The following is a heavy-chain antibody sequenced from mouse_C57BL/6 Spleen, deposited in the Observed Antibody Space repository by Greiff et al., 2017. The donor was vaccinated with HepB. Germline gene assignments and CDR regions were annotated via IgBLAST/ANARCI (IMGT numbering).Heavy chain of an antibody. D-gene: IGHD2-4*01. CDR2: INPNNGGT. V-gene: IGHV1-22*01. Sequence: EVKLVESGPELVKPGASVKMSCKASGYTFTDYNMHWVKQSHGKSLEWIGYINPNNGGTSYNQKFKGKATLTVNKSSGTAYMELRSLTSEDSAVYYCARLDIYYDYRTYAMDYWGQGTSVTVSS. CDR3: ARLDIYYDYRTYAMDY. J-gene: IGHJ4*01. CDR1: GYTFTDYN.